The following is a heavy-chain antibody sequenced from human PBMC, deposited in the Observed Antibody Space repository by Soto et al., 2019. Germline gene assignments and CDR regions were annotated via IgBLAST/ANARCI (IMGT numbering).Heavy chain of an antibody. V-gene: IGHV4-4*07. D-gene: IGHD3-3*01. CDR1: GGSLSNYY. CDR2: ISTSGHV. Sequence: SETRSRTWIVSGGSLSNYYWSWIRQPAGKGLEWIGRISTSGHVVSKVSLRSRLTMSVDMSNNHFSLKLTSVTAADTAVYYCARDNNDFWSLYPLAFDYWGQGALVTVSS. CDR3: ARDNNDFWSLYPLAFDY. J-gene: IGHJ4*02.